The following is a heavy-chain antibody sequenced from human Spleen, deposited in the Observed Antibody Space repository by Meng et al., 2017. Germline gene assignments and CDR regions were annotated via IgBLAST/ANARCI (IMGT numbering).Heavy chain of an antibody. V-gene: IGHV4-38-2*02. CDR1: GYSISSGYY. Sequence: GSLRLSCTVSGYSISSGYYWGWIRQPPGKGLEWIGSIYRSGNTYYNPSLNSRVTISVDTSKNQFSLNVNSVTAADTAVYSCAGGLAAAGDYYYGMDVWGQGTTVTVSS. CDR2: IYRSGNT. D-gene: IGHD6-13*01. J-gene: IGHJ6*01. CDR3: AGGLAAAGDYYYGMDV.